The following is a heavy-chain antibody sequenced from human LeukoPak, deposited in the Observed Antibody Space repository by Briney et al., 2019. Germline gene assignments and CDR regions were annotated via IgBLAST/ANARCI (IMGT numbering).Heavy chain of an antibody. J-gene: IGHJ5*02. CDR2: IYTSGST. Sequence: SETLSLTCTVSGGSISSSSYYWNWIRQPAGKGLEWIGRIYTSGSTNYNPSLKSRVTISVDTSKNQFSLKLSSVTAADTAVYYCARDGDLNWFDPWGQGTLVTVSS. D-gene: IGHD7-27*01. CDR1: GGSISSSSYY. V-gene: IGHV4-61*02. CDR3: ARDGDLNWFDP.